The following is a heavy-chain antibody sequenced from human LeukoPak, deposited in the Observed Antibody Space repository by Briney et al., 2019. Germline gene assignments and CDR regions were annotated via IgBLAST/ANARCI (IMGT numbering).Heavy chain of an antibody. Sequence: PSETLSLTCAVDGGSSSGYYWSCIRHPPGKGLEWIGAINHSGSTNSNPSLKSRVTISVDTSKSQFSLKLSSVTAADTAVYDCARGMHPDYWGQGTLVTVSS. CDR2: INHSGST. V-gene: IGHV4-34*01. J-gene: IGHJ4*02. CDR1: GGSSSGYY. CDR3: ARGMHPDY.